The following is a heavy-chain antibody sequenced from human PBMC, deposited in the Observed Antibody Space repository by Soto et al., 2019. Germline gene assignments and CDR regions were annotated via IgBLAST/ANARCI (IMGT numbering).Heavy chain of an antibody. CDR1: GGTFSGYA. CDR3: ARHMTGYYLFDY. D-gene: IGHD3-9*01. V-gene: IGHV1-69*13. CDR2: IIPIFGTA. J-gene: IGHJ4*02. Sequence: SVKVSCKASGGTFSGYAISWVRQAPGQGLEWMGGIIPIFGTANYAQKFQGRVTITADESTSTAYMELSSLRSEDTAVYYCARHMTGYYLFDYWGQGTLVTVSS.